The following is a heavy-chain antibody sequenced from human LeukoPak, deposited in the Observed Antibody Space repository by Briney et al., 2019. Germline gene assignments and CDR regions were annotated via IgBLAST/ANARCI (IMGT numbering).Heavy chain of an antibody. CDR1: GYSISGGGYY. D-gene: IGHD1-26*01. Sequence: SETLSLTCTVSGYSISGGGYYLSWIRQHPGKGLEWIGYIYNSGSTYYNPSLKSRVTISIDTSKRQFSLKLTSVTAADTAVYYCEWEPTGSYSFDFWGQGTLVTVSS. CDR2: IYNSGST. CDR3: EWEPTGSYSFDF. J-gene: IGHJ4*02. V-gene: IGHV4-31*03.